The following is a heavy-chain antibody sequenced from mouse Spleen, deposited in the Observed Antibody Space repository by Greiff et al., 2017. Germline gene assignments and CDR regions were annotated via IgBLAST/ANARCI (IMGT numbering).Heavy chain of an antibody. J-gene: IGHJ2*01. Sequence: DVQLVESGGGLVKPGGSLKLSCAASGFTFSSYAMSWVRQTPEKRLEWVATISSGGSYTYYPDSVKGRFTISRDNAKNTLYLQMSSLRSEDTAMYYCARQGSSGPLDYWGQGTTLTVSS. CDR3: ARQGSSGPLDY. D-gene: IGHD3-1*01. CDR1: GFTFSSYA. CDR2: ISSGGSYT. V-gene: IGHV5-9-3*01.